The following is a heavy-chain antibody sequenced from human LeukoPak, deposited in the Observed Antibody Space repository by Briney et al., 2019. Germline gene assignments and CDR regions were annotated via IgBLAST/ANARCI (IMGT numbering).Heavy chain of an antibody. Sequence: GASVKVSCTASGYSFTDYLMHWVRQAPGHGLGWMGWINPHSGGTSSAQKFQGRVTMTRDTSISTTYMELSTLRSDDTAVYYCARDRNGDGFAYFDYWGQGTLVTVSS. J-gene: IGHJ4*02. D-gene: IGHD5-24*01. CDR1: GYSFTDYL. V-gene: IGHV1-2*02. CDR3: ARDRNGDGFAYFDY. CDR2: INPHSGGT.